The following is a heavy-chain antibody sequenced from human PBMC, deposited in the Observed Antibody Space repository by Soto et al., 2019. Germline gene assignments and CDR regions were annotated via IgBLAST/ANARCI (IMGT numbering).Heavy chain of an antibody. CDR2: IIPIFGTA. CDR1: GGTFSSYA. D-gene: IGHD3-10*01. CDR3: ARDITMVRGVIPWFAP. J-gene: IGHJ5*02. V-gene: IGHV1-69*13. Sequence: GASVKVSCKASGGTFSSYAISWVRQAPGQGLEWMGGIIPIFGTANYAQKFQGRVTITADESTSTAYMELSSLRSEDTAVYYCARDITMVRGVIPWFAPWGQGTLVTVS.